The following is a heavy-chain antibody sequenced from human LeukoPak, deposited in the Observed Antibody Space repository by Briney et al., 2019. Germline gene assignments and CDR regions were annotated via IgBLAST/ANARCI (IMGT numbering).Heavy chain of an antibody. CDR2: IKQDGSEK. D-gene: IGHD4-11*01. CDR3: ARVTTRYTSYGMDV. CDR1: GFTFSSYW. V-gene: IGHV3-7*03. Sequence: GGSLRLSCAASGFTFSSYWMSWVRQAPGKGLEWVANIKQDGSEKYYVDSVKGRFTISRGNAKNSLYLQMNSLRAEDTAVYYCARVTTRYTSYGMDVWGQGTTVTVSS. J-gene: IGHJ6*02.